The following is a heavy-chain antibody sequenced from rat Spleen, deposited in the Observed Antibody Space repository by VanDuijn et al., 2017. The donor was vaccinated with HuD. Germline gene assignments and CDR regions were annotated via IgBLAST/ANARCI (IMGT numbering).Heavy chain of an antibody. Sequence: EVQLVESDGGLVQPGRSLKLSCAASGFIFTDFYIAWVRQAPTKGPEWVATISYDGGSTYYRDSVKGRFTISRDDAKHTLYLQMDSLRSEDTATYYCTRAGYLRDWYFDFWGPGTMVTVSS. J-gene: IGHJ1*01. D-gene: IGHD2-2*01. CDR3: TRAGYLRDWYFDF. CDR2: ISYDGGST. V-gene: IGHV5-20*01. CDR1: GFIFTDFY.